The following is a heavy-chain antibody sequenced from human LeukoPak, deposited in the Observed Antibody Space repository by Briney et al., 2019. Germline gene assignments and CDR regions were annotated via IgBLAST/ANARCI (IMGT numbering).Heavy chain of an antibody. J-gene: IGHJ5*02. V-gene: IGHV3-23*01. D-gene: IGHD2-21*02. CDR3: AKDLAQNLPNGAVTYNWFDP. Sequence: PGGSLRLSCAASGFTFSSYAMSWVRQAPGKGLEWVSAISGSGGSTYYADSVKGRFTISRDNSKNTLYLQMNSLRAEDTAVYYCAKDLAQNLPNGAVTYNWFDPWGQGTLVTVSS. CDR1: GFTFSSYA. CDR2: ISGSGGST.